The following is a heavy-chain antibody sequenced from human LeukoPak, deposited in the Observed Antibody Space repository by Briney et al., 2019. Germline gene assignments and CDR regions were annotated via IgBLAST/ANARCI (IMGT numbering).Heavy chain of an antibody. Sequence: SETLSLTCTVSGGSISSYYWSWIRQPPGKGLEWIGYIYYSGSTNYNPSLKSRVTISVDTSKNQFSLKLSSVTPADTAVYYCARAEPHSRGSFCDYWGQGTLVTVSS. CDR2: IYYSGST. V-gene: IGHV4-59*01. D-gene: IGHD1-14*01. CDR3: ARAEPHSRGSFCDY. CDR1: GGSISSYY. J-gene: IGHJ4*02.